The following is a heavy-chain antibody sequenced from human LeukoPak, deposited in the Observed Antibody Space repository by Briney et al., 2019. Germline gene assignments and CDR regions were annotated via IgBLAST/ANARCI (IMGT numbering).Heavy chain of an antibody. Sequence: ASVKVSCKASGYTFTGYYMHWVRQAPGQGLEWMGRINPNSGGTNYAQKFQGRVTMTRDTSISTAYMELSRLRSDDTAVYYCASGSAVGATKAGEMEDHWGQGTLVTVSS. D-gene: IGHD1-26*01. V-gene: IGHV1-2*06. CDR2: INPNSGGT. J-gene: IGHJ4*02. CDR1: GYTFTGYY. CDR3: ASGSAVGATKAGEMEDH.